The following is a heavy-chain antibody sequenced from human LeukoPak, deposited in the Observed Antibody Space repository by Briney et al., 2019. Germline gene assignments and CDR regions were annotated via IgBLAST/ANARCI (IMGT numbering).Heavy chain of an antibody. CDR3: ATPYCSGGSCYSYSAY. Sequence: SETLSLTCAVYGGSFSGYYWSWIRQPPGKGLEWIGEINHSGSTNYNPSLKSRVTISVDTSKNQFSLKLSSVTAADTAVYYCATPYCSGGSCYSYSAYWGQGTLVTVSS. CDR1: GGSFSGYY. V-gene: IGHV4-34*01. D-gene: IGHD2-15*01. CDR2: INHSGST. J-gene: IGHJ4*02.